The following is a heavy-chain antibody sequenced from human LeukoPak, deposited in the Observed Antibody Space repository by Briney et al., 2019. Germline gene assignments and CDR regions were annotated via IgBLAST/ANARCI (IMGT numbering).Heavy chain of an antibody. J-gene: IGHJ3*02. CDR2: ITGSGGII. Sequence: PGGSLRLSCAASGFTFSNYEMNWVRQAPGKGLEWISYITGSGGIIYYADSVKGRFSISRDNAKNSLYLQMNSLRAEDTAVYYCARSSPHCSSTSCYNDAFDIWGQGTMVTVSS. V-gene: IGHV3-48*03. D-gene: IGHD2-2*02. CDR1: GFTFSNYE. CDR3: ARSSPHCSSTSCYNDAFDI.